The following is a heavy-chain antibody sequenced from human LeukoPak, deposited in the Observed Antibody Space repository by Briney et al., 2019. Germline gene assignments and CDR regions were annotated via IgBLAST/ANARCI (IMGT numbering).Heavy chain of an antibody. CDR3: AREGEPWSSSYYFDY. Sequence: GGSLRLSCAASGFTFSSYAMHWVRQAPGKGLEWVSVIYSGGSTYYADSVKGRFTIFRDNSKNMLYLQMNSLRAEDTAVYYCAREGEPWSSSYYFDYWGQGTLVTAS. J-gene: IGHJ4*02. CDR2: IYSGGST. V-gene: IGHV3-66*01. D-gene: IGHD5-18*01. CDR1: GFTFSSYA.